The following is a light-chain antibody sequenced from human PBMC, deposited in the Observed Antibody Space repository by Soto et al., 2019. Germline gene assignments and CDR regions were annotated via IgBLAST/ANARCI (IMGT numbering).Light chain of an antibody. CDR1: HTISSSY. CDR2: GIS. J-gene: IGKJ1*01. V-gene: IGKV3-20*01. Sequence: EIVFTQSPGTLSLSPGERATLSCRASHTISSSYLAWYQQKPGQAPRLLMYGISRRATGIPDRFSGSGSGTDFTLTITRLEPEDFAVYYCQQYVTSSPRTFGQGTKVDNK. CDR3: QQYVTSSPRT.